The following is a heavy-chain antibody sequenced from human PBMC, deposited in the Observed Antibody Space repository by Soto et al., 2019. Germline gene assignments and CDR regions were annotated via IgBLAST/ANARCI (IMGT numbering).Heavy chain of an antibody. CDR3: ARDGSGSTHQFDY. CDR2: IWYDGSNK. CDR1: GFTFSTYG. Sequence: GRSLRLSCVASGFTFSTYGMHWVCQATGKGLEWVAVIWYDGSNKYYADSVKGRFTISRDNSKSTLYLQMNSLRAEDTAVYYCARDGSGSTHQFDYWGQGTLVTVSS. D-gene: IGHD1-26*01. J-gene: IGHJ4*02. V-gene: IGHV3-33*01.